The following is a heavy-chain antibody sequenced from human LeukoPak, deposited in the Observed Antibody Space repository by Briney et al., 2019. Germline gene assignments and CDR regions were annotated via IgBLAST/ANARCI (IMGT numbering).Heavy chain of an antibody. J-gene: IGHJ6*02. CDR3: ASTTGEVTGYYTMDV. CDR2: IYPGDSDT. CDR1: GYTFISYR. Sequence: GESLKISCQGSGYTFISYRIGWVRQKPGKGLEWMGIIYPGDSDTRYSPSFQGQVTISGDKSISTAYLQWSSLKASDTAMYYCASTTGEVTGYYTMDVWGHGTSVTVSS. D-gene: IGHD3-9*01. V-gene: IGHV5-51*01.